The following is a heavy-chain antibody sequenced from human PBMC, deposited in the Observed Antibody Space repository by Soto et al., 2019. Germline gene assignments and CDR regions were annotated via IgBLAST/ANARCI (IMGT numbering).Heavy chain of an antibody. D-gene: IGHD6-6*01. V-gene: IGHV3-7*03. J-gene: IGHJ6*02. CDR1: GFIFSRHW. CDR2: IKQDGSET. Sequence: GGSLRLSCAASGFIFSRHWMNWVRQAPGKGLEWVAKIKQDGSETYYVDSVKGRFTISRDNAKNSLYLQMNSLRAEDTAVYYCARDPPLAFIAASLYYGMDVWRDGTSVTVS. CDR3: ARDPPLAFIAASLYYGMDV.